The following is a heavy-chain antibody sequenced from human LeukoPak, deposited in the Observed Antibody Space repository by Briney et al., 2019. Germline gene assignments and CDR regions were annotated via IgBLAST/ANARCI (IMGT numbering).Heavy chain of an antibody. CDR2: ITGDGSGI. CDR3: AKWGDYDVLTGYYVSDY. CDR1: GFTFSNYA. Sequence: GGSLRLSCAASGFTFSNYAMSWVRQAPGKGLKWVSAITGDGSGIYYADSMKSRFTISRDNSKNTLYLQINSLRAEDTAVYYCAKWGDYDVLTGYYVSDYWGQGTLVTVSS. D-gene: IGHD3-9*01. J-gene: IGHJ4*02. V-gene: IGHV3-23*01.